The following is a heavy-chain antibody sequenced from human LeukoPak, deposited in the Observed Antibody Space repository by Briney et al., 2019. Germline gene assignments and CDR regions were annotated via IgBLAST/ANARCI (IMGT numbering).Heavy chain of an antibody. CDR1: GGSFSGYY. V-gene: IGHV4-4*08. Sequence: SETLSLTCAVYGGSFSGYYWSWIRQPPGKGLEWIGRIYTSGSTNYNPSLKSRVTISVDTSKNQFSLKLSSVTAADTAVYYCARGPFRFGKFVSDYWGQGTLVTVSS. CDR2: IYTSGST. CDR3: ARGPFRFGKFVSDY. J-gene: IGHJ4*02. D-gene: IGHD3-10*01.